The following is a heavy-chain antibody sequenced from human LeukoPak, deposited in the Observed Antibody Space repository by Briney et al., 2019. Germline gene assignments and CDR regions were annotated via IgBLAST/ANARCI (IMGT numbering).Heavy chain of an antibody. V-gene: IGHV3-48*03. CDR1: GFTFSSYE. CDR3: ATTEHWLPQGVDY. J-gene: IGHJ4*02. D-gene: IGHD6-19*01. Sequence: GGSLRLSCAGSGFTFSSYEMNWVRQAPGKGLEWLSYISSSGSTIYYADSVKGRFTISRDNAKNSLYLQMNSLRPEDTAVYYCATTEHWLPQGVDYWGQGTLVTVSS. CDR2: ISSSGSTI.